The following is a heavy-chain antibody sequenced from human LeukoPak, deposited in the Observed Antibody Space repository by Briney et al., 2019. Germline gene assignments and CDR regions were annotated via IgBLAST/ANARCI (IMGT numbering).Heavy chain of an antibody. V-gene: IGHV1-18*01. J-gene: IGHJ5*02. CDR3: ARARFGISWFDP. D-gene: IGHD3-10*02. Sequence: ASVKVSCKASGYTFTSYGISWVRQAPGQGLEWMGWISAYNGNTNYAQKLQGRVTMTTDTSTSTAYMELRSLRSDDTAAYYCARARFGISWFDPWGQGTLVTVSS. CDR2: ISAYNGNT. CDR1: GYTFTSYG.